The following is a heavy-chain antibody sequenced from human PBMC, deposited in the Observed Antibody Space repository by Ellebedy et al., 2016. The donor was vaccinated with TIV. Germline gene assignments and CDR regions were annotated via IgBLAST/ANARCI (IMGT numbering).Heavy chain of an antibody. CDR1: GFTFSSYA. Sequence: GGSLRLXXAASGFTFSSYAMSWVRQAPGKGLEWVSAISGSGGSTYYADSVKGRFTISRDNSKNTLYLQMNSLRAEDTAVYYCAKELGRYSYGYEYWGQGTLVTVSS. D-gene: IGHD5-18*01. V-gene: IGHV3-23*01. CDR2: ISGSGGST. J-gene: IGHJ4*02. CDR3: AKELGRYSYGYEY.